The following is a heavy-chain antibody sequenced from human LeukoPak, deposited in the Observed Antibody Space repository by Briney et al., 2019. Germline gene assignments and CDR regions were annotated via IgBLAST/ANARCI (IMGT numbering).Heavy chain of an antibody. CDR2: IYTSGST. V-gene: IGHV4-4*07. CDR1: GGSISSYY. CDR3: ARGCSSTSCYGRFDY. D-gene: IGHD2-2*01. Sequence: PSETLSLTCTVSGGSISSYYWSWIRQPAGKGLEWIGRIYTSGSTNYNPSLKSRVTMSVDTSKNQFSLKLSSVTAADTAVYYCARGCSSTSCYGRFDYWGQGTLVTVSS. J-gene: IGHJ4*02.